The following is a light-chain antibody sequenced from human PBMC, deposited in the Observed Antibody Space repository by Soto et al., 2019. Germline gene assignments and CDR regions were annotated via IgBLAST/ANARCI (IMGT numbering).Light chain of an antibody. CDR1: QSITNW. CDR3: QQYNSYSWT. Sequence: DIPTTQSPSTLSESVGDRVTITCRASQSITNWVAWYQQKPGRAPKLLIHDASTLESGVPSRFSGSGSGTEFTLTTSSLQPDDFATYYCQQYNSYSWTFGQGTKV. J-gene: IGKJ1*01. CDR2: DAS. V-gene: IGKV1-5*01.